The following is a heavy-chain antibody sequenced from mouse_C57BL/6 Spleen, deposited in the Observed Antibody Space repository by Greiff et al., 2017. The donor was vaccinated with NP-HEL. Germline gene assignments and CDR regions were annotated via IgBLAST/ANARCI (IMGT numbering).Heavy chain of an antibody. J-gene: IGHJ4*01. V-gene: IGHV3-6*01. Sequence: ESGPGLVKPSQSLSLTCSVTGYSITSGYYWNWIRQFPGNKLEWMGYISYDGSNNYNPSLKNRISITRDTSKNQFFLKLNSVTTEDTATYYCARRYSNYDAMDYWGQGTSVTVSS. CDR1: GYSITSGYY. D-gene: IGHD2-5*01. CDR3: ARRYSNYDAMDY. CDR2: ISYDGSN.